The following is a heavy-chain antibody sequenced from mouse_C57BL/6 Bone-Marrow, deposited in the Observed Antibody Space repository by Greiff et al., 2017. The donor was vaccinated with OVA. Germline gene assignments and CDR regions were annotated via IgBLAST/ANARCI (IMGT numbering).Heavy chain of an antibody. CDR3: ARDYEYYLDY. V-gene: IGHV1-52*01. CDR1: GYTFTSYW. D-gene: IGHD1-1*01. Sequence: QVQLKQPGAELVRPGSSVKLSCKASGYTFTSYWMHWVKQRPIQGLEWIGNIDPSDSETHYNQKFKDKATLTVDKSSSTAYMQLSSLTSEDSAVYYCARDYEYYLDYWGQGTTLTVSS. J-gene: IGHJ2*01. CDR2: IDPSDSET.